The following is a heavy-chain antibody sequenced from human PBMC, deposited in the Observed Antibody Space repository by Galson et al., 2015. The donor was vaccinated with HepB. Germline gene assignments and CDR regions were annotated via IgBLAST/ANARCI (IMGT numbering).Heavy chain of an antibody. J-gene: IGHJ4*02. V-gene: IGHV3-11*06. Sequence: SLRLSCAASGFTFSDYYMSWIRQVPGKGLEWVSYISSRSSYTEYADSVKGRFTISRDNAKNSLYLQMNSLRVEDAAVYYCARDPRSTVTAPDYWGQGTLVTVSS. CDR1: GFTFSDYY. CDR3: ARDPRSTVTAPDY. D-gene: IGHD4-17*01. CDR2: ISSRSSYT.